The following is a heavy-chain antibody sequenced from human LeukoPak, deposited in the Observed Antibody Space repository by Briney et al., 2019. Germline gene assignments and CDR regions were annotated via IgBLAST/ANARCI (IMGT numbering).Heavy chain of an antibody. D-gene: IGHD6-19*01. Sequence: SSEXXSLTRTVSXGSISSYYWSWIRQPPGKXXXGIGYIYYSGSTNYNPSRKSRVTISVDTSRNQFSLSLLSVTAADTAVYYCARGGQLAVPDPFDSWGQGTLVTVSS. J-gene: IGHJ4*02. V-gene: IGHV4-59*01. CDR2: IYYSGST. CDR3: ARGGQLAVPDPFDS. CDR1: XGSISSYY.